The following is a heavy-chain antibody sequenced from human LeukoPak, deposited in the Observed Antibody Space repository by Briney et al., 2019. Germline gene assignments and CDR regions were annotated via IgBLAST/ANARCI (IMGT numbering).Heavy chain of an antibody. V-gene: IGHV3-30-3*01. J-gene: IGHJ4*02. CDR3: ARGLSIAAASDY. CDR1: GFTFSSYA. CDR2: ISYDGSNK. Sequence: PGGSLRLSCAASGFTFSSYAMHWVRQAPGKGLEWVAVISYDGSNKYYADSVKGRFTISRDNSKNTLYLQMNSLRAEDTAVYYCARGLSIAAASDYWGQGTLVTVSS. D-gene: IGHD6-13*01.